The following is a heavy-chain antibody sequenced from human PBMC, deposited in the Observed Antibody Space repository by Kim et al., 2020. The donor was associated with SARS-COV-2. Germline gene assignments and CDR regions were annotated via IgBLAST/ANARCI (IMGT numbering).Heavy chain of an antibody. CDR3: AKESGSGSYYAWTYYYYGMDV. D-gene: IGHD3-10*01. CDR2: ISYDGSNK. J-gene: IGHJ6*02. CDR1: GFTFSSYG. V-gene: IGHV3-30*18. Sequence: GGSLRLSCAASGFTFSSYGMHWVRQAPGKGLEWVAVISYDGSNKYYADSVQGRFTISRYNSKNTLYLQMNSLRAEDTAVYSCAKESGSGSYYAWTYYYYGMDVWGQGTTVTVSS.